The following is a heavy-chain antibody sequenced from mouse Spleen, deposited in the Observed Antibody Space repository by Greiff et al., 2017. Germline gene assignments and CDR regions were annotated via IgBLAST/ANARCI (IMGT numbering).Heavy chain of an antibody. Sequence: VKLMESGAELVRPGASVKLSCKASGYTFTDYYINWVKQRPGQGLEWIARIYPGSGNTYYNEKFKGKATLTAEKSSSTAYMQLSSLTSEDSAVYFCARLGPHAMDYWGQGTSVTVSS. CDR1: GYTFTDYY. CDR2: IYPGSGNT. V-gene: IGHV1-76*01. J-gene: IGHJ4*01. CDR3: ARLGPHAMDY.